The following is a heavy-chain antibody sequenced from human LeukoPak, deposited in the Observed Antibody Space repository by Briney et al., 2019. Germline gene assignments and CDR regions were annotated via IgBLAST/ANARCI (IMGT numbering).Heavy chain of an antibody. CDR3: ARGRGVLRYFDWLRALYYYMDV. J-gene: IGHJ6*03. CDR1: GVSISSSNSY. D-gene: IGHD3-9*01. CDR2: IYYSGST. V-gene: IGHV4-39*07. Sequence: SETLSLTCTVSGVSISSSNSYWGWIRQPPGKGLEWIGSIYYSGSTYYNPSLKSRVTISVDTSKNQFSLKLSSVTAADTAVYYCARGRGVLRYFDWLRALYYYMDVWGKGTTVTVSS.